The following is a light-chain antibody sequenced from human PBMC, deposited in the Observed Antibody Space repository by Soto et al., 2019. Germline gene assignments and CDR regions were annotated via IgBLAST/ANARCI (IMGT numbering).Light chain of an antibody. CDR2: GSS. CDR3: QQYDNWPWT. CDR1: QSVSSN. Sequence: EIVMTQSPATLSVSPGERDTLSCRASQSVSSNLAWYQQKPGQAPRLLIHGSSTRATGFPARFSGSGSGTEFTLTISSLQSEDFAVYYCQQYDNWPWTFGQGTKVDIK. J-gene: IGKJ1*01. V-gene: IGKV3-15*01.